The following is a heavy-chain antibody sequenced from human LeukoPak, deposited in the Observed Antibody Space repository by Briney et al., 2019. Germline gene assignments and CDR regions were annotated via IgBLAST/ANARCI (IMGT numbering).Heavy chain of an antibody. CDR2: ISTSGSTI. CDR3: ARSPFGGVIVIGDY. CDR1: GFTFSTYE. J-gene: IGHJ4*02. Sequence: GGSLRLSCAASGFTFSTYEMNWVRQAPGKGLEWVSYISTSGSTIYYADSVKGRFTISRDNAKKSLYLQMNSLRAEDTAAYYCARSPFGGVIVIGDYWGQGTLVTVSS. D-gene: IGHD3-16*02. V-gene: IGHV3-48*03.